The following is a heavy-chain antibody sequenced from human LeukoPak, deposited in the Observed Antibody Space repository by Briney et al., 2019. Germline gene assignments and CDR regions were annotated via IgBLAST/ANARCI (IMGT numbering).Heavy chain of an antibody. J-gene: IGHJ4*01. Sequence: PGGSLRLSCAASGFTNSGFWMHWVRQVPGEGLVWVSRMNSAGTTINYADSVKGRFTISRDNVRNTLHLQMNNLSLEDTAVYFCIREVQVRASASLGLWGRGTLVTVS. V-gene: IGHV3-74*01. CDR2: MNSAGTTI. CDR1: GFTNSGFW. D-gene: IGHD1-1*01. CDR3: IREVQVRASASLGL.